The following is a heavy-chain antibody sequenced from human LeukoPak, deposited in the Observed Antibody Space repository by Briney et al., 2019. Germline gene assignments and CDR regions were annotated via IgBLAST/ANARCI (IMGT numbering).Heavy chain of an antibody. J-gene: IGHJ3*02. CDR1: GFTVSSNY. D-gene: IGHD2/OR15-2a*01. CDR3: ARSSSFPDDAFDI. CDR2: IYSGGST. Sequence: GGSLRLSCAASGFTVSSNYMSWVRQAPGKGLEWVSVIYSGGSTYYADSVKGRFTISRDNSKNTLYLQMNSLRAEDTAVYYCARSSSFPDDAFDIWAKGQWSPSLQ. V-gene: IGHV3-66*02.